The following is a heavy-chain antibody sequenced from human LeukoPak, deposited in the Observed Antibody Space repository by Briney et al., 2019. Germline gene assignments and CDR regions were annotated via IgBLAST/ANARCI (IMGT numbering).Heavy chain of an antibody. CDR2: MYSVGST. D-gene: IGHD5-18*01. V-gene: IGHV3-66*01. CDR1: GFTISANF. CDR3: ARDLSGYSYGFGGDL. J-gene: IGHJ4*02. Sequence: PGGSLRLSCAASGFTISANFMSWLRQAPGKGLEWVSIMYSVGSTFYADSVKGRFTISRDPSKNSLDLQMDSLRVDDTAVYYCARDLSGYSYGFGGDLWGQGTLVTVSS.